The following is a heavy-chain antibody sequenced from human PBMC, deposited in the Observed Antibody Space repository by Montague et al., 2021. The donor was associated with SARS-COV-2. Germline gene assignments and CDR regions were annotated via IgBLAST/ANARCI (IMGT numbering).Heavy chain of an antibody. D-gene: IGHD4/OR15-4a*01. J-gene: IGHJ6*02. CDR1: GGSISNYY. CDR2: IHYSGST. CDR3: ARHGRQGANTCYCGLDV. Sequence: SETLSLTCTVSGGSISNYYWSWIRQPPGKGLEWIGYIHYSGSTSSHPSLKGRVPISIDTSKNQFSLNLSSVTAADTAIYYCARHGRQGANTCYCGLDVWGQGTTVTVSS. V-gene: IGHV4-59*08.